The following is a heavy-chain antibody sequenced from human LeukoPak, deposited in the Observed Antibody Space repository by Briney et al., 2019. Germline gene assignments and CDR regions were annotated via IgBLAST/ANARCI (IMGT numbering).Heavy chain of an antibody. D-gene: IGHD3-22*01. Sequence: SETLSLTCTVSGGSITSDYWSWIRQSPGKGLEWIGYFSYSGSTHYNPSLKSRVTISVDTSKNQFSLKLSSVTAADTAVYYCARGSRGGLIVVIPSAFDIWGQGTMVTVSS. CDR2: FSYSGST. CDR1: GGSITSDY. V-gene: IGHV4-59*08. J-gene: IGHJ3*02. CDR3: ARGSRGGLIVVIPSAFDI.